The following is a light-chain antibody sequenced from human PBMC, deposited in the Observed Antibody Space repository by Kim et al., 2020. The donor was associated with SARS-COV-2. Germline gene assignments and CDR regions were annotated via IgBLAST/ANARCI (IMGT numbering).Light chain of an antibody. CDR1: SGHSSDA. Sequence: GAAVKLTCTLSSGHSSDAIAWHQQQPEKGPRYLMKVNSDGSHSKGDGIPDRFSGSSSGAERYLTISSLQSEDEADYYCQTWGTLKVFGGGTQLTVL. J-gene: IGLJ3*02. CDR3: QTWGTLKV. CDR2: VNSDGSH. V-gene: IGLV4-69*02.